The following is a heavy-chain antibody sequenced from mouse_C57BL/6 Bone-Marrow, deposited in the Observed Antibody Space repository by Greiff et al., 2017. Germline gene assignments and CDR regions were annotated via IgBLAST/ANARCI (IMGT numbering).Heavy chain of an antibody. D-gene: IGHD1-1*01. CDR1: GYTFTSYG. V-gene: IGHV1-81*01. CDR2: IYPRSGNT. CDR3: ARGAYYFAY. J-gene: IGHJ3*01. Sequence: QVQLKESGAELARPGASVKLSCKASGYTFTSYGISWVKQRTGQGLEWIGEIYPRSGNTYYNEKIKGKATLTADNSSSTAYMELRSLTSEDSAVYFCARGAYYFAYWGQGTLVTVSA.